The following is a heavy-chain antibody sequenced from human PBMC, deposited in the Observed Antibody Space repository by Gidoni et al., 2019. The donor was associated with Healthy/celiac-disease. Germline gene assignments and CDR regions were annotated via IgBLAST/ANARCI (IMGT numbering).Heavy chain of an antibody. V-gene: IGHV3-23*01. CDR1: GFTFSSYA. CDR2: ISGSGGGT. D-gene: IGHD3-16*01. J-gene: IGHJ6*02. Sequence: EVQLLESGGGLVQPGGSLRLSCAASGFTFSSYAMSWVRQAPGKGLEWVSAISGSGGGTYYADSVKGRFTISRDNSKNTLYLQMNSLRAEDTAVYSCAKESALNVAPENNYYYYGMDVWGQGTTVTVSS. CDR3: AKESALNVAPENNYYYYGMDV.